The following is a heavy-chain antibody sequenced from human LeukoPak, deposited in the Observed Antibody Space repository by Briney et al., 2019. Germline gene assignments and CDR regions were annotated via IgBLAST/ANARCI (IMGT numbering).Heavy chain of an antibody. CDR3: AKGRYYFDY. CDR1: GFTFSSYG. Sequence: GGTLRLSCAASGFTFSSYGTSWVRQAPGKGLEWVSAISGSGGSTYYADSVKDRFTISRDNSKNTLYLQMNSLRAEDTAVYYCAKGRYYFDYWGQGTLVTVSS. J-gene: IGHJ4*02. CDR2: ISGSGGST. V-gene: IGHV3-23*01.